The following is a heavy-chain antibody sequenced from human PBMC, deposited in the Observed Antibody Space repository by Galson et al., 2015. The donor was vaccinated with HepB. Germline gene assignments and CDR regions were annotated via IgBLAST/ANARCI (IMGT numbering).Heavy chain of an antibody. CDR2: MNPNSGNT. J-gene: IGHJ5*02. V-gene: IGHV1-8*01. Sequence: SVKVSCKASGYTFTSYDINWVRQATGQGLEWMGWMNPNSGNTGYAQKFQGRVTMTRNTSISTAYMELSSLRSEDTAVYYCARVPGSVLVVYAIGGTARGSWFDPWGQGTLVTVSS. D-gene: IGHD2-8*02. CDR1: GYTFTSYD. CDR3: ARVPGSVLVVYAIGGTARGSWFDP.